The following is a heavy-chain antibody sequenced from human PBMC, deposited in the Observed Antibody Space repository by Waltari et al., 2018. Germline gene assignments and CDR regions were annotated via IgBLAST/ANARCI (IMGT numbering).Heavy chain of an antibody. CDR3: AKEYSSWAAFDY. CDR1: GFTFDDYT. D-gene: IGHD6-13*01. Sequence: EVQLVESGGVVVQPGGSLRLSCAASGFTFDDYTMHWVRQAPGKGLEWVSLISGEGGRTYYADAGKGRFTNSRDNSKNSRYLQMNSLRTEDTALYYCAKEYSSWAAFDYWGQGTLVTVSS. V-gene: IGHV3-43*01. CDR2: ISGEGGRT. J-gene: IGHJ4*02.